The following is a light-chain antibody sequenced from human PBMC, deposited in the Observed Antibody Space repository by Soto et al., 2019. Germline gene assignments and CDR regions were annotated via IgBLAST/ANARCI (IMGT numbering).Light chain of an antibody. CDR1: SSDVGGYIY. CDR2: DVS. V-gene: IGLV2-11*01. CDR3: CSYAGSYTLV. Sequence: QSALTQPRSVSGSPGQSVTISCTGTSSDVGGYIYVSWYQQHPGKAPKLLIYDVSKRLSGVPDRFSGSKSGNTASLTISGLQAEDESDYYCCSYAGSYTLVFGGGTKVTVL. J-gene: IGLJ2*01.